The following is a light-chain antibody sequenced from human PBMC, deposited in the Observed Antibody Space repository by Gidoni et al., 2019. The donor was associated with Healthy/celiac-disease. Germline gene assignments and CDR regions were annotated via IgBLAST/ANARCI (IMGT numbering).Light chain of an antibody. CDR1: QDIINY. CDR3: QQYDNLPYT. Sequence: DIQMTQSPSSLSASVGDRVTITFQASQDIINYLNWDQQKPGKAPKLLIYDASNLETGVPSRFSGSGSGTDFTFTISSLQPEDIATYYCQQYDNLPYTFGQGTKLEIK. CDR2: DAS. V-gene: IGKV1-33*01. J-gene: IGKJ2*01.